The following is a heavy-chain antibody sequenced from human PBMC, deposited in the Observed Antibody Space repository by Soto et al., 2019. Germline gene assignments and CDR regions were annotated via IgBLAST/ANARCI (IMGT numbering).Heavy chain of an antibody. J-gene: IGHJ4*02. CDR1: GYTFTSYD. CDR2: MNPNSGNT. D-gene: IGHD6-6*01. CDR3: ARAGSGSSSSFD. V-gene: IGHV1-8*01. Sequence: QVQLVQSGAEVTKPGASVKGSCKASGYTFTSYDINWVRQPTGQGLEWMGWMNPNSGNTGYAQKCKGRVTMARNSSISTGYMGLSSLRAEDTAVYYCARAGSGSSSSFDWGQGTLVTVSS.